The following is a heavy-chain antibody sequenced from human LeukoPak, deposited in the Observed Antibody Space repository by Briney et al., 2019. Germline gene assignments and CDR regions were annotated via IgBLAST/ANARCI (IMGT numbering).Heavy chain of an antibody. Sequence: GGSLRLSCAASGFTFRSYWMHWVRQAPGKGLVWVSRISHDGTGTNYADSVKGRFTISRDNAKNTLYLRMNSLRVEDTAVYYCAAVGMGATIGYWGQGTLVTVSS. CDR2: ISHDGTGT. V-gene: IGHV3-74*01. CDR3: AAVGMGATIGY. D-gene: IGHD1-26*01. CDR1: GFTFRSYW. J-gene: IGHJ4*02.